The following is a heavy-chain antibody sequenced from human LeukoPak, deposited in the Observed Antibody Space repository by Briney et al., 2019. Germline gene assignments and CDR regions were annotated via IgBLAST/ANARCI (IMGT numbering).Heavy chain of an antibody. CDR3: ARDHDSSGYYREPFDY. J-gene: IGHJ4*02. V-gene: IGHV7-4-1*02. CDR1: GYTFTSYA. D-gene: IGHD3-22*01. CDR2: INTNTGNP. Sequence: GASVKVSCKASGYTFTSYAMNWVRQAPGQGLEWMGWINTNTGNPTYAQGFTGRFVFSLDTSVSTAYLQISCLKAEDTAVYYCARDHDSSGYYREPFDYWGQGTLVTVSS.